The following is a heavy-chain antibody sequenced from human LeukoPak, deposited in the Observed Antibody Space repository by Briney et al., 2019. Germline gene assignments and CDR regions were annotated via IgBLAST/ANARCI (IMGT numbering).Heavy chain of an antibody. J-gene: IGHJ6*03. CDR1: GYTFTSYD. CDR3: ARGNAYYDILTGYSNYYMDV. Sequence: ASVKVSCKASGYTFTSYDINWVRQATGQGLEWMGWMNPNSGNTGYAQKFQGRVTMTRNTSISTAYMELSSLRSEDTAVYYCARGNAYYDILTGYSNYYMDVWGKGTTVTVSS. CDR2: MNPNSGNT. D-gene: IGHD3-9*01. V-gene: IGHV1-8*01.